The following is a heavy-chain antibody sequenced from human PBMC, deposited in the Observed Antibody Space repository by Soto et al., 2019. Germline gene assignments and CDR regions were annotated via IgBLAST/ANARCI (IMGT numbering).Heavy chain of an antibody. CDR1: GYSFTSYW. J-gene: IGHJ6*02. CDR3: AREGYDILTGYYKTYYYYGMDV. Sequence: EVQLVQSGAEVKKPGESLKISCKGSGYSFTSYWIGWVRQMPGKGLEWMGIIYPGDSDTRYSPSFQGQVTISADKSIGTAYLQWSSLKASDTVMYYCAREGYDILTGYYKTYYYYGMDVWGQGTTVTVSS. V-gene: IGHV5-51*03. D-gene: IGHD3-9*01. CDR2: IYPGDSDT.